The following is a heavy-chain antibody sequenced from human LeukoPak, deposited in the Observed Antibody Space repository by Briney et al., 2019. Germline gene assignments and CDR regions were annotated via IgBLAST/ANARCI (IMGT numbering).Heavy chain of an antibody. CDR1: GYTFTDYY. CDR3: ARGGPHHGFDI. V-gene: IGHV1-2*02. J-gene: IGHJ3*02. CDR2: IVTNNGAT. Sequence: GASVKVSCKASGYTFTDYYMHWVRQAPGQGLEWMGWIVTNNGATNYAQNFKGRVTMTRDTSVSTGYAEVSGLRSDDTAVYYCARGGPHHGFDIWAQGTMVTVSS.